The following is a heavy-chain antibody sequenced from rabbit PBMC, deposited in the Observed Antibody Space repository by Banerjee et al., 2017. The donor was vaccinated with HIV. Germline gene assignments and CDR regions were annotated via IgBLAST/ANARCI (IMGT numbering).Heavy chain of an antibody. J-gene: IGHJ4*01. CDR3: ARDRSGGGWYFNL. CDR1: GLDFSSSYW. CDR2: IYTGSGST. V-gene: IGHV1S45*01. D-gene: IGHD4-1*01. Sequence: QEQLVESGGDLVKPGASLTLTCKASGLDFSSSYWICWVRQAPGKGLEWIGCIYTGSGSTYYASWAKGRFTISKTSSTTVTLQMTSLTAADTATYFCARDRSGGGWYFNLWGQGTLVTVS.